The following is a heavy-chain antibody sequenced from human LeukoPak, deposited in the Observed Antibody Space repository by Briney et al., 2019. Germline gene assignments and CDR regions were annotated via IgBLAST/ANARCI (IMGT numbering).Heavy chain of an antibody. Sequence: GSLRLSCAASGFTFSSYSMNWVRQAPGKGLEWVSSISSSSSYIYYADSVKGRFTISRDNAKNSLYLQMNSLRAEDTAVYYCAKSPGRDSSGHTNYYSDYWGQGTLVTVSS. CDR2: ISSSSSYI. J-gene: IGHJ4*02. CDR3: AKSPGRDSSGHTNYYSDY. CDR1: GFTFSSYS. V-gene: IGHV3-21*01. D-gene: IGHD3-22*01.